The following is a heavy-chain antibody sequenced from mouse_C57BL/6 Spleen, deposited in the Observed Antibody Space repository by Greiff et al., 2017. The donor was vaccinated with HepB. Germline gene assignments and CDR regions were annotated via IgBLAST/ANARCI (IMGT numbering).Heavy chain of an antibody. J-gene: IGHJ4*01. CDR2: IWRGGST. CDR3: AKMRNGEYYAMDY. V-gene: IGHV2-5*01. Sequence: QVHVKQSGPGLVQPSQSLSITCTVSGFSLTSYGVHWVRQSPGKGLEWLGVIWRGGSTDYNAAFMSRLSITKDNSKSQVFFKMNSLQADDTAIYYCAKMRNGEYYAMDYWGQGTSVTVSS. CDR1: GFSLTSYG.